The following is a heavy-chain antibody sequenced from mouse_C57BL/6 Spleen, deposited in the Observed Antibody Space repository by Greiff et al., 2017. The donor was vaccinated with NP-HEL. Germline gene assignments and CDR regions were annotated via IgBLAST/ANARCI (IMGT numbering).Heavy chain of an antibody. J-gene: IGHJ4*01. CDR3: ARHYDNAMDY. V-gene: IGHV5-6*01. CDR2: ISSGCSYP. CDR1: GFTFRSYG. D-gene: IGHD2-3*01. Sequence: DVQLVESGGDLVKPGGSLKLSCAASGFTFRSYGMSCVRQTPYNRLEWVATISSGCSYPYYPDSVKGRFTISRDNAKNTLYLQMSSLKYEDTAMYYCARHYDNAMDYWGQGTSVTVSS.